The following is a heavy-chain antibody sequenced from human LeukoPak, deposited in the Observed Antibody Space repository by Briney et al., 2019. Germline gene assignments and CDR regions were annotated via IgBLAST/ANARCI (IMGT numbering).Heavy chain of an antibody. Sequence: GGSLRLSCAASGSASGFIFSNYWMNWVRQAPGKGLEWVANIKQDGSKKYYADSVKGRFTISRDNAQNSLYLQMNGLRAEDAAVYYCTSGERVDYWGQGTLVTVSS. CDR3: TSGERVDY. D-gene: IGHD2-21*01. CDR2: IKQDGSKK. J-gene: IGHJ4*02. V-gene: IGHV3-7*01. CDR1: GFIFSNYW.